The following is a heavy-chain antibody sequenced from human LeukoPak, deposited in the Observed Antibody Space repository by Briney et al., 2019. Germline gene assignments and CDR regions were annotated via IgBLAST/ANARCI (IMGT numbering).Heavy chain of an antibody. CDR1: VFTFSSYA. CDR2: ISGSGGST. V-gene: IGHV3-23*01. Sequence: AALRLSCAASVFTFSSYAMSWVRQAPGKGLEWVSAISGSGGSTYYADYVKGRFTISRDNSKNTLYLQMNSLRAEDTAVYYCVKDLVVPAAIYWFDPWGQGTLVTVSS. J-gene: IGHJ5*02. CDR3: VKDLVVPAAIYWFDP. D-gene: IGHD2-2*01.